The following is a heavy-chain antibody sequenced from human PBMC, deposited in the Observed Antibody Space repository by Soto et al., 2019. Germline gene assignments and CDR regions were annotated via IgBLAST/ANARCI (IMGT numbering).Heavy chain of an antibody. D-gene: IGHD2-2*01. V-gene: IGHV3-23*01. CDR2: ISGSGGSP. J-gene: IGHJ4*02. CDR1: GFTFSTYT. CDR3: AKARCSTTNCYVPEF. Sequence: EVQLLDSGGGLVQPGGSPRLSCAASGFTFSTYTMSWVRQAPGKGLEWVSAISGSGGSPSYADSVQGRFTISRDNPKNTLYLQMNSLRAEDTAMYYCAKARCSTTNCYVPEFWGQGTLVTVSS.